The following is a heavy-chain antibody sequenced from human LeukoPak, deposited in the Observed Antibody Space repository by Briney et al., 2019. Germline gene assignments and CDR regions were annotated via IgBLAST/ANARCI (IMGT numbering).Heavy chain of an antibody. D-gene: IGHD1-26*01. Sequence: SETLSLTCTVSGDSISSYYWSWIRQPAGKGLEWIGRIYTGGITDYNPSLKSRVTMSVDTSKNQFSLKLSSVTAADTAVYYCAKDSGSYRYYFDYWGQGTLVTVSS. CDR3: AKDSGSYRYYFDY. J-gene: IGHJ4*02. CDR2: IYTGGIT. CDR1: GDSISSYY. V-gene: IGHV4-4*07.